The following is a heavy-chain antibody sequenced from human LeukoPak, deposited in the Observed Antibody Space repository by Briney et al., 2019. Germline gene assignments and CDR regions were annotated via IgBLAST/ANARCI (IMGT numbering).Heavy chain of an antibody. CDR2: IKEDGSDK. CDR1: GITFSNYW. CDR3: GRIYDRYFDY. V-gene: IGHV3-7*01. D-gene: IGHD3-22*01. Sequence: GESLKISCAASGITFSNYWMTWVRRPPGKGLEWVANIKEDGSDKNYVDSVKGRFTISRDNAKNSLYLQMNSLRAEDTAVYYCGRIYDRYFDYWGQGTLVSVSS. J-gene: IGHJ4*02.